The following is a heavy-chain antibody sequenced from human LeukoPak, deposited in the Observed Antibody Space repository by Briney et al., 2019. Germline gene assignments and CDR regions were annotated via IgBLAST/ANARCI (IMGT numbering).Heavy chain of an antibody. Sequence: GGALRLSCGASGFTIIAYPMTWVRRAPPMGLEWVSSIRNGAGRTYYADSVKSRFTISRDNSKNMLYLQMSSLRVEDTAVYYCAKDHDDNGIMDILDNWGQGTLVTVSS. D-gene: IGHD2-2*03. CDR3: AKDHDDNGIMDILDN. J-gene: IGHJ4*02. V-gene: IGHV3-23*01. CDR1: GFTIIAYP. CDR2: IRNGAGRT.